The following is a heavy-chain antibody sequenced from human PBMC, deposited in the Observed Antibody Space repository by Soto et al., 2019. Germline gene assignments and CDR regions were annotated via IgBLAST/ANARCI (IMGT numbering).Heavy chain of an antibody. V-gene: IGHV4-59*01. CDR3: ARDTVLTGMFDF. J-gene: IGHJ4*02. Sequence: QVLLQESGPGQVKPSETLSLTCTVSGGSIGSYHWSWVRQPPGKGLEWIASVYYTGTTNYNPSLGSRVTISIDAPDNQISLKLTSVTAADTXFYYCARDTVLTGMFDFWGQGTLVTVSS. CDR1: GGSIGSYH. D-gene: IGHD4-17*01. CDR2: VYYTGTT.